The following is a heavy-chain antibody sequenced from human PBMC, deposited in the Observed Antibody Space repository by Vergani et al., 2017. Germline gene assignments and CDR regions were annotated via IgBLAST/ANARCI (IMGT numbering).Heavy chain of an antibody. CDR3: AHRLVWCGGLDADAFDS. J-gene: IGHJ3*02. CDR1: GFSLSTSGVG. D-gene: IGHD3-10*01. V-gene: IGHV2-5*02. CDR2: IYWDDDK. Sequence: QITLKESGPTLVKPTQTLTLTCTFSGFSLSTSGVGVGWIRQPPGKALEWLALIYWDDDKRYSPSLKSRLTITKDTSKNQVVLTMTNMDPVDTATYYCAHRLVWCGGLDADAFDSGGEGTMVSVAS.